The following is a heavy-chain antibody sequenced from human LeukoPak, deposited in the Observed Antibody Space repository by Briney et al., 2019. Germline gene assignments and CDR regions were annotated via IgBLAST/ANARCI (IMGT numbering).Heavy chain of an antibody. V-gene: IGHV3-11*01. J-gene: IGHJ5*02. Sequence: GGSLRLSCAASGFTFNDYYMSWIRQAPGKGLEWLSYINIGGTNTHYADSVKGRFTISRDNAKKSLYLEMNNLRAEDTAVYYCATDGAGFDTCGQGVLVTVSS. CDR1: GFTFNDYY. CDR3: ATDGAGFDT. CDR2: INIGGTNT.